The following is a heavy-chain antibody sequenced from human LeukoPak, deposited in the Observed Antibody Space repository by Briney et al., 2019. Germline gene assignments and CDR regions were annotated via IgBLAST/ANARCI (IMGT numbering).Heavy chain of an antibody. Sequence: ASVTVSCKSSGGTFSSYAISWVRPAPGQGLEWMGGIIPIFGTTNYAQKFQDRVTITADKSTSTAYMELSSLRSEDTAVYYCARRAGGYSHPYDYWGQGILVTVSS. CDR1: GGTFSSYA. CDR2: IIPIFGTT. J-gene: IGHJ4*02. CDR3: ARRAGGYSHPYDY. V-gene: IGHV1-69*06. D-gene: IGHD4-23*01.